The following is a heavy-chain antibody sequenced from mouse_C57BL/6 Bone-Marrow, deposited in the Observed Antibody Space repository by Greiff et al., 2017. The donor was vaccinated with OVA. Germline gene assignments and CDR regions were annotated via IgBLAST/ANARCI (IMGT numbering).Heavy chain of an antibody. J-gene: IGHJ2*01. D-gene: IGHD2-2*01. Sequence: VQLKESGPELVKPGASVKMSCKASGYTFTDYNMHWVKQSHGKSLEWIGYINPNNGGTSYNQKFKGKATLTVNKSSSTAYMELRSLTSEDSAVYYCARMGYDFDYWGQGTTLTVSS. CDR1: GYTFTDYN. CDR3: ARMGYDFDY. V-gene: IGHV1-22*01. CDR2: INPNNGGT.